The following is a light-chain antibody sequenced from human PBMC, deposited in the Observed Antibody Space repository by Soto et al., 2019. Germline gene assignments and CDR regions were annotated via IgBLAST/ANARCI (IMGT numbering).Light chain of an antibody. Sequence: EIVLTQSPGTLSLSPGERATHSCRASQSVSSSYLAWYQQKPGQAPRLLIYGASSRPTGIPDRFSGSGSGTDFTLTISRLEPEDFAVYYCQQYRSSRTFGQGTKVEL. V-gene: IGKV3-20*01. CDR2: GAS. CDR3: QQYRSSRT. J-gene: IGKJ1*01. CDR1: QSVSSSY.